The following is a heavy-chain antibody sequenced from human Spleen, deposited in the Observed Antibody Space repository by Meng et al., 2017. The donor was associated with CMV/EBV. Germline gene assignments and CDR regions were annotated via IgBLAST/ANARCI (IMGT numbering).Heavy chain of an antibody. J-gene: IGHJ3*01. V-gene: IGHV4-39*07. CDR3: VGVALVILLSAFDV. CDR2: IYYTGTT. D-gene: IGHD4-23*01. CDR1: GDSISSSSYY. Sequence: SETLSLTCTVSGDSISSSSYYWGWIRQPPGKGLEYIGTIYYTGTTYYNPSLRSRVTISMDTSRNQFSLKLSSVTAADTAVYYCVGVALVILLSAFDVWGQGTQVTVSS.